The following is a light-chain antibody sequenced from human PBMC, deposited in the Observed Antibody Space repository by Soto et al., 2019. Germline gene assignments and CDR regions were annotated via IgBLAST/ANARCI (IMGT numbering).Light chain of an antibody. CDR1: NSDVGGYSY. J-gene: IGLJ2*01. Sequence: QSALTQPASVSGSPGQSITISYTGTNSDVGGYSYVSWYQQHPGKAPKLIIYEVSNRPSGVSDRFSASKSGNTASLTISGLQAEDEADYYGSSYTSSSTLVVFGGGTKVTVL. V-gene: IGLV2-14*01. CDR2: EVS. CDR3: SSYTSSSTLVV.